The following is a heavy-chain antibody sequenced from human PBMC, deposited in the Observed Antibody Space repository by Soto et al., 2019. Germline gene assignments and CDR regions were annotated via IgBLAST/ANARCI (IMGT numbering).Heavy chain of an antibody. CDR1: GGSISSYY. CDR2: IYYSGGT. D-gene: IGHD2-2*02. J-gene: IGHJ3*02. V-gene: IGHV4-59*01. CDR3: ARDKIQGPLYVNAFDI. Sequence: SETLSLTCTVSGGSISSYYWSWIRQPPGKGLEWIGYIYYSGGTNYNPSLKSRVTISVDTSKNQFSLKLSSVTAADTAVYYCARDKIQGPLYVNAFDIWGQGKMVTVSS.